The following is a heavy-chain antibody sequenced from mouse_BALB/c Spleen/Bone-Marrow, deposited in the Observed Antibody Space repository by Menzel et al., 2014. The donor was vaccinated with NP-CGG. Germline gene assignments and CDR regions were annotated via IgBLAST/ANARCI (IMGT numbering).Heavy chain of an antibody. CDR3: AREGYDYDWFAY. Sequence: QVQLQQFGAELVRPGSSVKISCKASGYAFSSSWINWVKQRPGQGLEWIGQIYPGDGDTNYNGKFKGKATLTADKSSSTAYMQLSSLTSEDSAVYFCAREGYDYDWFAYWGQGTLVTVSA. J-gene: IGHJ3*01. D-gene: IGHD2-4*01. V-gene: IGHV1-80*01. CDR2: IYPGDGDT. CDR1: GYAFSSSW.